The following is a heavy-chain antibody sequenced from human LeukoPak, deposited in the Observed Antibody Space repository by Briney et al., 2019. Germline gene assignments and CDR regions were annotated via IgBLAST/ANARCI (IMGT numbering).Heavy chain of an antibody. CDR3: ARGKGSSTRPLAANWFDP. V-gene: IGHV4-30-2*01. Sequence: PSETLSLTCAVSGGSISSGGYSWSWIRQPPGKGLEWIGYIYHSGSTYYNPSLKSRVTISVDRSKNQFSLKLSSVTAADTAVYYCARGKGSSTRPLAANWFDPWGQGTLVTVSS. D-gene: IGHD2-2*01. CDR1: GGSISSGGYS. CDR2: IYHSGST. J-gene: IGHJ5*02.